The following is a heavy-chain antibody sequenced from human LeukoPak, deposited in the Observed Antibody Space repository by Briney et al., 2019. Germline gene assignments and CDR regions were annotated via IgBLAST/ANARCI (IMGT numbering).Heavy chain of an antibody. V-gene: IGHV3-7*01. D-gene: IGHD3-3*01. CDR3: ATDRGWRTSGYYLYYFEY. CDR1: GFIFTNYF. Sequence: GGSLRLSCAASGFIFTNYFMSWVRQAPGKGLEWVASIKHDGSEKYYVDSVRGRFTISRDNTMDSLYLQMSSLRAEDTAVYYCATDRGWRTSGYYLYYFEYWGQGTLVTYSS. J-gene: IGHJ4*02. CDR2: IKHDGSEK.